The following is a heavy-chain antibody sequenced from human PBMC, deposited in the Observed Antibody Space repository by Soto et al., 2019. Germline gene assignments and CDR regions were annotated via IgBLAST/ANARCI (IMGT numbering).Heavy chain of an antibody. J-gene: IGHJ4*02. V-gene: IGHV4-31*03. CDR3: ARASAPMIVVAIGHYFDY. Sequence: SETLSLTCTVSGGSISSGGYYWSWIRQHPGKGLEWIGYIYYSGSTYYNPSLKSRVTISVDTSKNQFSLKLSSVTAADTAVYYCARASAPMIVVAIGHYFDYWGQGTLVTVSS. CDR1: GGSISSGGYY. D-gene: IGHD3-22*01. CDR2: IYYSGST.